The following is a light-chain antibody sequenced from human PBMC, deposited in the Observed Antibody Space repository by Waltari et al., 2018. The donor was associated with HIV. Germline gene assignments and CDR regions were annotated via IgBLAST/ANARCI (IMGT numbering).Light chain of an antibody. CDR1: SSNIGSYY. CDR3: AAWADSLSAVV. J-gene: IGLJ2*01. CDR2: RNN. V-gene: IGLV1-47*01. Sequence: QSVLTQPPSASGTPGQRVTISCSGSSSNIGSYYVSWYQQLPGTAPKLLIYRNNQRPSGVPDRFSGSKSGTSASLAISGFRSEDEADYYCAAWADSLSAVVFGGGTKLTVL.